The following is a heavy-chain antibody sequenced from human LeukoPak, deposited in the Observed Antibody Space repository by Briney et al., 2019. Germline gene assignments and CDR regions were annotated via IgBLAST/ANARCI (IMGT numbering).Heavy chain of an antibody. Sequence: GASVKVSCKASGYTFTGYYMHWVRQAPGQGLEWMGWINPNSGGTNYAQKFQGRVTMTRGTSISTAYMELSRLRSDDTAVYYCARVKGYGDYSLYYFDYWGQGTLVTVSS. J-gene: IGHJ4*02. CDR1: GYTFTGYY. CDR2: INPNSGGT. D-gene: IGHD4-17*01. CDR3: ARVKGYGDYSLYYFDY. V-gene: IGHV1-2*02.